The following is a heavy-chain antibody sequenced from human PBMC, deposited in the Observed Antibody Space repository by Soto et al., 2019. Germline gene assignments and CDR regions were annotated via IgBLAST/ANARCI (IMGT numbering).Heavy chain of an antibody. Sequence: QVPLVQSGAEVKKPGSSVKVSCKASGGTFSSYTISWVRQAPGQGLEWMGRIIPILGIANYAQKFQGRVTITADKSTSTAYMELSSLRSEDTAVYYCARDRGCSSTSCYHQSDYWGQGTLVTVSS. J-gene: IGHJ4*02. CDR1: GGTFSSYT. CDR3: ARDRGCSSTSCYHQSDY. D-gene: IGHD2-2*01. CDR2: IIPILGIA. V-gene: IGHV1-69*08.